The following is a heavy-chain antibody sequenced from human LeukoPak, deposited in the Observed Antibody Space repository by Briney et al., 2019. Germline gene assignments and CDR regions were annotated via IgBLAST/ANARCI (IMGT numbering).Heavy chain of an antibody. Sequence: ASVKISCKVFGYTFTDYYMHWVQQAPGKGLEWMGLVDPEDGETIYAEKFQGRVTITADTSTDTAYMELSSLRSEDTAVYYCATVLGATHFDYWGQGTLVTVSS. J-gene: IGHJ4*02. D-gene: IGHD1-26*01. CDR2: VDPEDGET. CDR1: GYTFTDYY. CDR3: ATVLGATHFDY. V-gene: IGHV1-69-2*01.